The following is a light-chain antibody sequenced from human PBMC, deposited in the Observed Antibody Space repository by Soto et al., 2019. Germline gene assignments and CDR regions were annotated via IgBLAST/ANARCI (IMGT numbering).Light chain of an antibody. CDR3: SSYGGRYNYV. CDR1: SSDVGGYNY. Sequence: QSALTQPPSASGSPGQSVTISCTGTSSDVGGYNYVSWYQQYPGKAPKLMIYEVNKRPSGVPDRFSGSKSGNTASLTVSGLQAEDEAVYYCSSYGGRYNYVFGTGTKLTVL. J-gene: IGLJ1*01. CDR2: EVN. V-gene: IGLV2-8*01.